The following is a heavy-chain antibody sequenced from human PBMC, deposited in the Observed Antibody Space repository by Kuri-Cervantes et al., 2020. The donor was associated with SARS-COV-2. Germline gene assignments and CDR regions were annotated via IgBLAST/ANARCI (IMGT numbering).Heavy chain of an antibody. D-gene: IGHD3-22*01. CDR1: GYTFTGYY. Sequence: ASVKVSCKASGYTFTGYYMHWVRQAPGKGLEWMGSFDPQSDEKIYAQKFEGRVTMTEDTSTDTAYLELSSLRSEDTAVYYCATDSISVIVIYAFYFWGQGTLVTVSS. CDR3: ATDSISVIVIYAFYF. CDR2: FDPQSDEK. V-gene: IGHV1-24*01. J-gene: IGHJ3*01.